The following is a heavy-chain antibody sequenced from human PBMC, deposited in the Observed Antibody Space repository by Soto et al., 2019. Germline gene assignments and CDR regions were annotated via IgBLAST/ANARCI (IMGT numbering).Heavy chain of an antibody. J-gene: IGHJ5*02. D-gene: IGHD1-1*01. CDR2: ISAYNGNT. CDR1: GYTFTSYG. Sequence: AAVKVSCKASGYTFTSYGISWVRQAPGQGLEWMGWISAYNGNTNYAQKLQGRVTMTTDTSTSTAYMELRSLRSDDTAVYYCARSPILLRVERGSNWFDPWGQGTPVTVSS. CDR3: ARSPILLRVERGSNWFDP. V-gene: IGHV1-18*04.